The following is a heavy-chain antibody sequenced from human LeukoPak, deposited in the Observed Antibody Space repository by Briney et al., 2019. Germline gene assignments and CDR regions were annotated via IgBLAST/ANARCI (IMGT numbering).Heavy chain of an antibody. Sequence: SETLSLTCDVFGGSFTDYFWTWIRQSPGKGLEWIGEINDYSGNTNYNPSPNSRVSISLEKSKNQFSLELRSVTAADTAVYYCARGRIAKIVVVHSFQYGMDVWGQGTTVTVSS. CDR2: INDYSGNT. V-gene: IGHV4-34*01. CDR1: GGSFTDYF. CDR3: ARGRIAKIVVVHSFQYGMDV. J-gene: IGHJ6*02. D-gene: IGHD3-22*01.